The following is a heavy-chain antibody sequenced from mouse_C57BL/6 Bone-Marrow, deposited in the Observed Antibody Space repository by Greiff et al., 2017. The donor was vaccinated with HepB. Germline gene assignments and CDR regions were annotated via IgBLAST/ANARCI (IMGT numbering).Heavy chain of an antibody. CDR2: IWSGGST. CDR3: ARKGCDGPGGFAY. D-gene: IGHD2-3*01. V-gene: IGHV2-2*01. J-gene: IGHJ3*01. CDR1: GFSLTSYG. Sequence: QVQLQQSGPGLVQPSQSLSITCTVSGFSLTSYGVHWVRQSPGKGLEWLGVIWSGGSTDYNAAFISRLSISKDNSKSQVFFKMNSLQADDTAIYYCARKGCDGPGGFAYWGQGTLVTVSA.